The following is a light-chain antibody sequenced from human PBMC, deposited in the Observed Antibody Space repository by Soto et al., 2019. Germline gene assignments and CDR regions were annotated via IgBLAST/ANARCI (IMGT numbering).Light chain of an antibody. Sequence: AIRMTQSPSSFSASTGDRVTITCRASQGISSYLAWYQQKPWKAPKLLIYAASTLQSGVPSRFSGSGSGTDFTLTISCLQSEDFANYYCQQYYSYPPTFGQGTRLEIK. V-gene: IGKV1-8*01. CDR1: QGISSY. J-gene: IGKJ5*01. CDR2: AAS. CDR3: QQYYSYPPT.